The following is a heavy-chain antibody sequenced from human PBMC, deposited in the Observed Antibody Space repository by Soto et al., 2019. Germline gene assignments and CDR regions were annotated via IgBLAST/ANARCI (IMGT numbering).Heavy chain of an antibody. D-gene: IGHD1-26*01. CDR3: ARSLASGSQSYWYFDL. CDR2: INPNSGAT. CDR1: GFTFISRHC. J-gene: IGHJ2*01. Sequence: QVQLVQSGAEVKKPGASVKVSCKASGFTFISRHCMHWVRQAPGQGLEWMGLINPNSGATSYAQRFQGRVTLTGDTSTTTLYMDLSSLRSEDTAVYYCARSLASGSQSYWYFDLWGRGTLVTVSS. V-gene: IGHV1-46*01.